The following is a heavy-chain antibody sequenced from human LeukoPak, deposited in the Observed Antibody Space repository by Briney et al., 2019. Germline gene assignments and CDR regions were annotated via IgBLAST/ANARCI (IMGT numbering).Heavy chain of an antibody. J-gene: IGHJ5*02. V-gene: IGHV3-33*01. CDR3: ARDSSGLNWFDP. Sequence: PGRSLRLSCAASGFTFSSYGMHWVRQAPGKGLEWVAVIWYDGSNKYYADSVKGRFTISRDNSKNTLYLQMNSLRAEDTAVYYCARDSSGLNWFDPWSQGTLVTVSS. D-gene: IGHD3-22*01. CDR1: GFTFSSYG. CDR2: IWYDGSNK.